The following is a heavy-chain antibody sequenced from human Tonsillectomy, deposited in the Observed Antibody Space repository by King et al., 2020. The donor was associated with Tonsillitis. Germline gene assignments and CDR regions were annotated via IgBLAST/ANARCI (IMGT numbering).Heavy chain of an antibody. J-gene: IGHJ6*02. CDR3: AREGLEWTHLKKNYYYGMDV. CDR1: GFTFSSYG. D-gene: IGHD3-3*01. V-gene: IGHV3-33*01. CDR2: IWYDGSNK. Sequence: VQLVESGGGVVQPGRSLRLSCAASGFTFSSYGMHWVRQAPGKGLEWVAVIWYDGSNKYYADSVKGRFTISRDNSKNTLYLQMNSLRAEDTAVYYCAREGLEWTHLKKNYYYGMDVWGQGTTVTVSS.